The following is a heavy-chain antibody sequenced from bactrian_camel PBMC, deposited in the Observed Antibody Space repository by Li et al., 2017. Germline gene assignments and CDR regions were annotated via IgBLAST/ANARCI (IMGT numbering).Heavy chain of an antibody. CDR2: IDSGGRT. V-gene: IGHV3S67*01. CDR1: GFTFSRYC. Sequence: VQLVESGGGSVQAGGSLRLSCAASGFTFSRYCMGWFRQTPGKEREGVAIIDSGGRTNYADSVKGRFTISRDNAENTLYLQIASSKIEDTAVYYCATDMGLELVDFGSWGPGTQVTVS. D-gene: IGHD3*01. CDR3: ATDMGLELVDFGS. J-gene: IGHJ6*01.